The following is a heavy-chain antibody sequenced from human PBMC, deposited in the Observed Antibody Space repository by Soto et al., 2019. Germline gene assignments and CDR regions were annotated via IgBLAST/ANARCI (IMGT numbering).Heavy chain of an antibody. CDR3: TTAVVVVNAIPYWYFHL. CDR2: IKSKTDGGTT. D-gene: IGHD2-21*01. CDR1: GFTFSNAW. V-gene: IGHV3-15*01. J-gene: IGHJ2*01. Sequence: EVQLVESGGGLVKPGGSLRLSCAASGFTFSNAWMSWVRQAPGKGLEWVGRIKSKTDGGTTDYAAPVKGRFTISRDDSKNTLYLQMNSLKTEDTAVYYCTTAVVVVNAIPYWYFHLWGRGTLVTVSS.